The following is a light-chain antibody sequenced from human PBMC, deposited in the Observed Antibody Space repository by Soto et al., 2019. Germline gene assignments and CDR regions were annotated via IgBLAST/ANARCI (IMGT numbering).Light chain of an antibody. CDR2: DVS. CDR3: SSYTSSTTLVV. V-gene: IGLV2-14*03. Sequence: QPVLTQPASVSGSPGQSITISCTGTTSDVGSYDYVSWYQQHPGKAPKLLISDVSQRPSGVSNRFSGSKSGNTASLTISGLQAGDEADYYCSSYTSSTTLVVFGGGTQLTVL. J-gene: IGLJ3*02. CDR1: TSDVGSYDY.